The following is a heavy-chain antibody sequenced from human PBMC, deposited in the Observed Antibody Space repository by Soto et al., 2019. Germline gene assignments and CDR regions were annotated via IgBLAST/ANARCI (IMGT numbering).Heavy chain of an antibody. J-gene: IGHJ4*02. CDR3: ARTDGDYSLDY. Sequence: SETLSLTSTVSGGSISSYYWSWIRQPPGKGLEWIGYIYYSGSTNYNPSLKSRVTISVDTSKNQFSLKLSSVTAADTAVYYCARTDGDYSLDYWGQGTLVTVSS. CDR2: IYYSGST. CDR1: GGSISSYY. D-gene: IGHD4-17*01. V-gene: IGHV4-59*01.